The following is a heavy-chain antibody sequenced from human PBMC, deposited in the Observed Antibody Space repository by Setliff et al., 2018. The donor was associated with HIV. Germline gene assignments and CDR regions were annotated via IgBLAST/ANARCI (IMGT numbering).Heavy chain of an antibody. CDR2: IYYSGST. D-gene: IGHD6-13*01. Sequence: SETLSLTCTVSGGSISSNSYYWGWIRQPPGKGLEWIGSIYYSGSTYYNPSLKSRVTISVDTSKNQFSLKPSSVTAADTAVYYCARQGESAAAGTLSWFDPWGQGTLVTVSS. CDR1: GGSISSNSYY. V-gene: IGHV4-39*01. J-gene: IGHJ5*02. CDR3: ARQGESAAAGTLSWFDP.